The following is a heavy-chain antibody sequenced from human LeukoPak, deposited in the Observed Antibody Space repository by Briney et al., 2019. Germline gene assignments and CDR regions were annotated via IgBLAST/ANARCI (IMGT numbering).Heavy chain of an antibody. CDR2: IFHSGST. D-gene: IGHD1-26*01. Sequence: SETLSLTCTVSGGSISTTSDYWGWIRQPPGKGLEWIGSIFHSGSTFYNPSLKSRITISVDTSKNQFSLKLSSVTAADTAVYYCAKHVALGSVSYFETWGQGTLVTVSS. CDR3: AKHVALGSVSYFET. CDR1: GGSISTTSDY. J-gene: IGHJ5*02. V-gene: IGHV4-39*01.